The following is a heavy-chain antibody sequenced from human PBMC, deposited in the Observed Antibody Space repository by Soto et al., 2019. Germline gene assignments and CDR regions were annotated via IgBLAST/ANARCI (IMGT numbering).Heavy chain of an antibody. D-gene: IGHD2-21*01. V-gene: IGHV3-73*02. CDR2: IRSKANSYAT. Sequence: EVQLVESGGGLVQPGGSLKLSCAASGFTFSGSAMHWVRQASGKGLEWVGRIRSKANSYATAYAASVKGRFTISRDDSKNTAHMHMNSRKTEDTVVYYGTRHALRYCGGVCYVVPYFDLWGRGSLVTVSS. CDR1: GFTFSGSA. J-gene: IGHJ2*01. CDR3: TRHALRYCGGVCYVVPYFDL.